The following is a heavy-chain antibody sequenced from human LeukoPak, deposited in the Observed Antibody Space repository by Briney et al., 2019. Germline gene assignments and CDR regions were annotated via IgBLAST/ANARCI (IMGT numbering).Heavy chain of an antibody. Sequence: GGSLRLSCAASGFTFSSYGMSWVRQAPGKGLEWVSAIGGRDGSTYYADPVKGRFTISRDNSKNTLYVQMNSLRAEDTAVYYCAKGHYYGSGSLDYWGQGTLVTVSS. CDR1: GFTFSSYG. CDR2: IGGRDGST. D-gene: IGHD3-10*01. J-gene: IGHJ4*02. CDR3: AKGHYYGSGSLDY. V-gene: IGHV3-23*01.